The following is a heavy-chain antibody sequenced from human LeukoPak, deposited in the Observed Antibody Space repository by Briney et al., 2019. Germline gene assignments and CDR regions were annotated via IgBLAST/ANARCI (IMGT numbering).Heavy chain of an antibody. CDR1: GFTFSSYS. J-gene: IGHJ4*02. Sequence: GGSLRLSCAASGFTFSSYSMNWVRQAPGKGLEWVSYISSSSSTIYYADSVKGRFTISRDNAKNSLYLQMNSLRAEDTAVYYCAKVGRITMVRGVIGYFDYWGQGTLVTVSS. CDR2: ISSSSSTI. D-gene: IGHD3-10*01. CDR3: AKVGRITMVRGVIGYFDY. V-gene: IGHV3-48*01.